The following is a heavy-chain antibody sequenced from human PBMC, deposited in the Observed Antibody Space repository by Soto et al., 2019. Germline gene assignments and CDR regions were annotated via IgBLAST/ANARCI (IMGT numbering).Heavy chain of an antibody. CDR1: GYTLTDYW. V-gene: IGHV5-51*01. CDR2: IYPGDSDT. Sequence: GESLKISCKGSGYTLTDYWIGWVRQLPGKGLEWMGIIYPGDSDTRYSPSFQGHVTITVDKSTNTAYLQWNTLRASDTAMYYCERHISNLRYYYYAMDVWGQGTTVTVSS. J-gene: IGHJ6*02. CDR3: ERHISNLRYYYYAMDV. D-gene: IGHD3-3*01.